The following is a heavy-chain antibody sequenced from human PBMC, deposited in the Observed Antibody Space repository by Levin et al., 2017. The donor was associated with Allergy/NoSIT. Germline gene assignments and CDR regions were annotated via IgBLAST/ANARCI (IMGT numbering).Heavy chain of an antibody. J-gene: IGHJ4*02. CDR1: GGSISSSSYY. V-gene: IGHV4-39*01. D-gene: IGHD6-19*01. CDR2: TYYSGST. Sequence: PSETLSLTCTVSGGSISSSSYYWGWIRQPPGKGREWIGGTYYSGSTYYNPSLKSRATISVDTSKNQFSLKLSSVTAADTAVYYCARHSYSSGRPFIDYWGQGTLVTVSS. CDR3: ARHSYSSGRPFIDY.